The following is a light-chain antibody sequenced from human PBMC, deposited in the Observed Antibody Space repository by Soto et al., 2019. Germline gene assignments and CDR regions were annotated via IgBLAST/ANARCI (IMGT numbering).Light chain of an antibody. CDR2: DVS. CDR1: TSDVGGFDY. CDR3: SSYTTTGTQV. Sequence: QSVRAQPASVSGSPGQSITLSCTGTTSDVGGFDYVSWYQQHPGKAPKLMIFDVSNRPSGVSDRFSGSKSGNTASLTISGLQAEDEADYYCSSYTTTGTQVFGTGTKVTVL. V-gene: IGLV2-14*03. J-gene: IGLJ1*01.